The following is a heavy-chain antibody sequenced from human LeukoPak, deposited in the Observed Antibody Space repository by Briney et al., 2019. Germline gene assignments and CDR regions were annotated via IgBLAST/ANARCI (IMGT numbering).Heavy chain of an antibody. J-gene: IGHJ3*02. CDR1: GGSISSYY. V-gene: IGHV4-59*12. Sequence: PSETLSLTCTVSGGSISSYYWSWIRQPPGKGLEWIGYIYYSGSTYYNPSLKSRVTISVDTSKNQFSLKLSSVTAADTAVYYCARGSSWLGDAFDIWGQGTMVTVSS. CDR2: IYYSGST. CDR3: ARGSSWLGDAFDI. D-gene: IGHD2-15*01.